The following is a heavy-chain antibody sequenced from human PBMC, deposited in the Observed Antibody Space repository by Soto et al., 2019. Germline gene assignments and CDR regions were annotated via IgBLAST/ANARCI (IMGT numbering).Heavy chain of an antibody. Sequence: PGGSLRLSCAASGFTFRSFTMNWVRQAPGTGLEWVSTISSNSAYIDYTGALRGRFTISRDNAKNSLHLQMNSLRAEDTAVYYCTRDASRDSSARGWFDPWGPGTLVTVSS. CDR1: GFTFRSFT. CDR2: ISSNSAYI. D-gene: IGHD6-13*01. J-gene: IGHJ5*02. V-gene: IGHV3-21*01. CDR3: TRDASRDSSARGWFDP.